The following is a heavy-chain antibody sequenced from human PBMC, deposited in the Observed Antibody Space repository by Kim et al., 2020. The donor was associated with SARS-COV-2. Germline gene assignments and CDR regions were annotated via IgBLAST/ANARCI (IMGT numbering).Heavy chain of an antibody. J-gene: IGHJ6*03. Sequence: YNDYAISVKSRITINPDPSKNPFSLQLKSVTPEDTAVYYCARGYYYYMDVWGKGTTVTVSS. V-gene: IGHV6-1*01. CDR2: YN. CDR3: ARGYYYYMDV.